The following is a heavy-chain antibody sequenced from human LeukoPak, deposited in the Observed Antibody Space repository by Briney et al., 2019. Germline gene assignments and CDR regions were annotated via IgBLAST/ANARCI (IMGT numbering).Heavy chain of an antibody. Sequence: ASVNVSCKVSGYTLTELSIHWVRQAPGKGLEWMGGIDPDDGETNHAPKSQGRVTMTEDTSTDTAYMALSGLRSEDTAVYYCAAVSGSYTLLDQWGQGTPVTASS. D-gene: IGHD1-26*01. CDR3: AAVSGSYTLLDQ. V-gene: IGHV1-24*01. CDR1: GYTLTELS. J-gene: IGHJ5*02. CDR2: IDPDDGET.